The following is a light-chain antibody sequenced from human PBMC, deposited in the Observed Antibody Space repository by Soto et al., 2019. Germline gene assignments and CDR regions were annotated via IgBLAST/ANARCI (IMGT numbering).Light chain of an antibody. CDR1: QSITNY. Sequence: DIQMTQSPSSLSASVGDRVTITCRASQSITNYLNWYQHKPGKAPKLLVYAASSLQSGVPSRFRGSGSGTDFTLTISSLQPEDSATYFCQQSHNMPFTFGPGTKVDIK. CDR3: QQSHNMPFT. V-gene: IGKV1-39*01. CDR2: AAS. J-gene: IGKJ3*01.